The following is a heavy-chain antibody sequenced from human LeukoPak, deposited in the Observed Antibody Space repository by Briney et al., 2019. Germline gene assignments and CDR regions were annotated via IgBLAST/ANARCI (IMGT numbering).Heavy chain of an antibody. J-gene: IGHJ6*02. CDR2: ISSSGSTI. Sequence: PGGSLRLSCAASGFTFSSYEMNWVRQAPGEGLEWVSYISSSGSTIYYADSVKGRFTISRDNAKNSLYLQMNSLRAEDTAVYYCARERYYYGMDVWGQGTTVTVSS. V-gene: IGHV3-48*03. CDR1: GFTFSSYE. CDR3: ARERYYYGMDV.